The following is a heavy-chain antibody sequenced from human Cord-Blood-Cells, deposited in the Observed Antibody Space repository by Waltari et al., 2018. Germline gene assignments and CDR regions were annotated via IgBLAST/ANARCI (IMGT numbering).Heavy chain of an antibody. CDR3: ARTLAARPGSRDAFDI. J-gene: IGHJ3*02. V-gene: IGHV7-4-1*02. Sequence: QVQLVQSGSELKKPGASVKVSCKASGYTFTSYAMNWVRQAPGQGLEWMGWINTNTGNATYARGVTGRFVYSLDTAGSTAYLQISSLKAEDTGVYCCARTLAARPGSRDAFDIWGQGTMVTVSS. CDR2: INTNTGNA. CDR1: GYTFTSYA. D-gene: IGHD6-6*01.